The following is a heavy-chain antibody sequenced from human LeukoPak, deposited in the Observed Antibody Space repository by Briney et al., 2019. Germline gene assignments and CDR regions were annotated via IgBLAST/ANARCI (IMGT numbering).Heavy chain of an antibody. D-gene: IGHD3-22*01. J-gene: IGHJ4*02. V-gene: IGHV1-18*01. CDR2: ISVYDGNT. Sequence: ASVKVSCKTSGYTFTKYGISWVRQAPGQGPEWMGWISVYDGNTNYTQKLQDRLTLTTDTSTDTAHMELRSLRSDDTAVYYCVRARGDRSGYYRYWGQGTLVTVSS. CDR1: GYTFTKYG. CDR3: VRARGDRSGYYRY.